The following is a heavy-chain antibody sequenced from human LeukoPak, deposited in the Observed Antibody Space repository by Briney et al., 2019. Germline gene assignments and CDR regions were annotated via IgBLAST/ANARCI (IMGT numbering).Heavy chain of an antibody. V-gene: IGHV3-21*01. D-gene: IGHD4-17*01. CDR2: ISSSSSYI. Sequence: GGSLRLSCAASGFTFSSYSMNWVRQAPGKGLEWVSSISSSSSYIYYADSVKGRFTISRDNAKNSLYLQMNSLRAEDTAMYYCARDGHGDQAYWYFDLWGRGTLVTVSS. CDR1: GFTFSSYS. CDR3: ARDGHGDQAYWYFDL. J-gene: IGHJ2*01.